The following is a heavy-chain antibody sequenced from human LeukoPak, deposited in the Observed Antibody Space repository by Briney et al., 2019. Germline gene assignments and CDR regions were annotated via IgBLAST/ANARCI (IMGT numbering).Heavy chain of an antibody. D-gene: IGHD3-10*01. CDR1: GGSVSDYY. J-gene: IGHJ3*02. CDR3: ARGRRRAYYYGSGSYSAFDI. V-gene: IGHV4-59*02. Sequence: PSETLSLTCTISGGSVSDYYWSWIRQSPGKGLEWIGYIYYTGSTTYNPSLKSRVTISADTSKNQFSLKLSSVTAADTAVYYCARGRRRAYYYGSGSYSAFDIWGQGTMVTVSS. CDR2: IYYTGST.